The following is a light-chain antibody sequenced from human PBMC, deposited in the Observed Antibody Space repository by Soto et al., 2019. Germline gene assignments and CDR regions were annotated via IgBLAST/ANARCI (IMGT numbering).Light chain of an antibody. CDR3: AAWDDSLNGFV. Sequence: QSVLTQPPSASGAPGQRVTISCSGSSSNIGSNTVNWYQQLPGTAPKLLIYTNNQRPSGVRDRFSGSRSGTSASLAISGLQYEDEADYYCAAWDDSLNGFVFGTGTKLTVL. J-gene: IGLJ1*01. V-gene: IGLV1-44*01. CDR2: TNN. CDR1: SSNIGSNT.